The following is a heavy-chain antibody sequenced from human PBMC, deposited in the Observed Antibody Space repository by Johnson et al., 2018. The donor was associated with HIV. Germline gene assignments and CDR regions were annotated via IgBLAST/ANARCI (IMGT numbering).Heavy chain of an antibody. Sequence: QVQLVESGGGVVQPGGSLRLSCAASGFTFSSYGMHWVRQAPGKGLEWVAFIRYDGSNKYYADSVKGRFTISRANSKNTLYLQMNSLGVEDTAVYSCAKDWGMASAGTDAFDIWGQGTMVTVSS. D-gene: IGHD6-13*01. J-gene: IGHJ3*02. CDR2: IRYDGSNK. CDR1: GFTFSSYG. V-gene: IGHV3-30*02. CDR3: AKDWGMASAGTDAFDI.